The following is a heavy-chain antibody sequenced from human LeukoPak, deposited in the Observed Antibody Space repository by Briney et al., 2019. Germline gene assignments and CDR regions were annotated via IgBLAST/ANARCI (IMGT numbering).Heavy chain of an antibody. CDR3: ARDSPNYYYDSSGTLEYFQH. CDR1: RGTFSSYA. J-gene: IGHJ1*01. V-gene: IGHV1-69*04. D-gene: IGHD3-22*01. CDR2: IIPILGIA. Sequence: GASVKVSCKASRGTFSSYAISWVRLAPGQGLEWMGRIIPILGIANYARKFQGRVTITADKSTSTAYMELSSLRSEDTAVYYCARDSPNYYYDSSGTLEYFQHWGQGTLVTVSS.